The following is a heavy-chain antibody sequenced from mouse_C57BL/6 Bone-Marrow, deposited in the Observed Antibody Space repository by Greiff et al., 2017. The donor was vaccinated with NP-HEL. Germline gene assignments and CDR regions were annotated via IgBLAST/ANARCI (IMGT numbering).Heavy chain of an antibody. Sequence: VQLKESGGGLVQPGGSLSLSCAASGFTFTDYYMSWVRQPPGKALEWLGFIRNKANGYTTEYSASVKGRFTISRDNSQSILYLQMNALRAEDSATYYCARSPFYGNYDYAMDYWGQGTSVTVSS. CDR2: IRNKANGYTT. CDR3: ARSPFYGNYDYAMDY. V-gene: IGHV7-3*01. D-gene: IGHD2-1*01. J-gene: IGHJ4*01. CDR1: GFTFTDYY.